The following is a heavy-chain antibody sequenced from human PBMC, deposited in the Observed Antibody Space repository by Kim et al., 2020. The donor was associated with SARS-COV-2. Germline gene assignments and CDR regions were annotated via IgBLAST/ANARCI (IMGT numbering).Heavy chain of an antibody. CDR1: GFTFSSYS. Sequence: GGSLRLSCAASGFTFSSYSMNWVRQAPGKGLEWVSSISSSSSYIYYADSVKGRFTISRDNAKNSLYLQMNSLRAEDTAVYYCARAKWYYDFWSGYYDAFDIWGQGTMVTVSS. D-gene: IGHD3-3*01. V-gene: IGHV3-21*01. J-gene: IGHJ3*02. CDR3: ARAKWYYDFWSGYYDAFDI. CDR2: ISSSSSYI.